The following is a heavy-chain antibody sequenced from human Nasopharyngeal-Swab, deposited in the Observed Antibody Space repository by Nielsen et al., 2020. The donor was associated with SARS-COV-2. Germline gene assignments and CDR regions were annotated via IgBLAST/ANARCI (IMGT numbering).Heavy chain of an antibody. J-gene: IGHJ4*02. Sequence: SETLSLTCTVSGGSISSYYWSWIRQPAGKGLEWIRRIYTSGSTNYNPSLKSRVTMSVDTSKNQFSLKLSSVTAADTAVYYCARDRVVVAATWFDYWGQGTLVTVSS. D-gene: IGHD2-15*01. CDR1: GGSISSYY. CDR3: ARDRVVVAATWFDY. CDR2: IYTSGST. V-gene: IGHV4-4*07.